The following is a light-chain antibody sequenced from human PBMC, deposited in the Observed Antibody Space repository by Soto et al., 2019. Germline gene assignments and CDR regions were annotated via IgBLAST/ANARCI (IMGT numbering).Light chain of an antibody. V-gene: IGKV3-20*01. CDR2: GAS. Sequence: EIVLTQSPGTLSLSPGERATLSCRASQSVSSSYLAWYQQRPGQAPRLLIYGASGKATGIPDRFSGSGSGTDFTLNISRLEPEDFAVYYYQQYDSSPSFTFGPGTKVDIK. J-gene: IGKJ3*01. CDR3: QQYDSSPSFT. CDR1: QSVSSSY.